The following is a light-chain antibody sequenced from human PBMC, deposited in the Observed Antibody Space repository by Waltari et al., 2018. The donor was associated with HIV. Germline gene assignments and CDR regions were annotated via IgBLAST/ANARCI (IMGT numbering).Light chain of an antibody. CDR2: EVS. CDR3: SSYAGSNNRYV. J-gene: IGLJ1*01. V-gene: IGLV2-8*01. Sequence: SALTQPPSASGSPGQSVTISCTGTSSDVGGYNYVSWYQQHPGKAPKLMIYEVSKRPSGVPDRFFGSKSGNTASLTVSGLQAEDEADYYCSSYAGSNNRYVFGTGTKVTVL. CDR1: SSDVGGYNY.